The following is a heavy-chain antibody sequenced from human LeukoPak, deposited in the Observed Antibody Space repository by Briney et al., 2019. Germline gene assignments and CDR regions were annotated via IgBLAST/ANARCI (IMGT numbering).Heavy chain of an antibody. D-gene: IGHD3-3*01. J-gene: IGHJ5*02. CDR1: GFTFSASA. V-gene: IGHV3-30-3*01. Sequence: GGSLRLSCAASGFTFSASAMHWFRQAPGKGLEWVAVVAYDGNSKYYADSVKGRFTISRDNSKNTLYLQMNNLRSEDTALYHCARGNTIFGASRWFDPWGQGTLVTVSS. CDR3: ARGNTIFGASRWFDP. CDR2: VAYDGNSK.